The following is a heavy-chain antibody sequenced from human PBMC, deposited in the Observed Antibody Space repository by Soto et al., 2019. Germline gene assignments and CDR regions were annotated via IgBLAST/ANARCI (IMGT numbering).Heavy chain of an antibody. Sequence: ASVKVSCKASGGTFSSYAISWVRQAPGQGLEWMGGIIPIFGTANYAQKFQGRVTITADESTSTAYMELSSLRSEDTAVYYCARSSRRKEWLSDYYYYGMDVWGQGTTVTVS. D-gene: IGHD3-3*01. CDR3: ARSSRRKEWLSDYYYYGMDV. CDR2: IIPIFGTA. J-gene: IGHJ6*02. V-gene: IGHV1-69*13. CDR1: GGTFSSYA.